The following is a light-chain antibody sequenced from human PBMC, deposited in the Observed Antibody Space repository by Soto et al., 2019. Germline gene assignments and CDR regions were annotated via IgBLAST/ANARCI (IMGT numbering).Light chain of an antibody. CDR1: QTISTY. J-gene: IGKJ1*01. CDR2: AAS. Sequence: DIQMTQSPSSLSASVGDRVTITCRASQTISTYLNWYQLKPGKAPSLLIYAASSLQSGVPSRFSGSGSGTDFTLTISSLQPEDFATYYCQHYNSYSEAFGQGTKVDIK. V-gene: IGKV1-39*01. CDR3: QHYNSYSEA.